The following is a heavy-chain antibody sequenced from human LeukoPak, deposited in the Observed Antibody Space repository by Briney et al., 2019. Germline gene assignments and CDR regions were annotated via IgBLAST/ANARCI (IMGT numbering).Heavy chain of an antibody. CDR2: ISYDGSNK. D-gene: IGHD1-14*01. CDR1: GFTFSSYS. V-gene: IGHV3-30*03. CDR3: ARNNVPDL. Sequence: GGSLRLSCAASGFTFSSYSMNWVRQAPGKGLEWVAVISYDGSNKYYADSVKGRFTISRDNSKNTLYLQMNSLRAEDTAVYYCARNNVPDLWGQGTLVTVST. J-gene: IGHJ5*02.